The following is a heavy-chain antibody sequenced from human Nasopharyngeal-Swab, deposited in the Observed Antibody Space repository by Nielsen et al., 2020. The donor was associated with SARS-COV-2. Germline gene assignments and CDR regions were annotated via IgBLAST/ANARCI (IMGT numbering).Heavy chain of an antibody. V-gene: IGHV1-18*01. CDR2: ISVYNGDT. CDR1: GYTLSNYG. Sequence: ASVKVSCKASGYTLSNYGISWVRQTPGQGLEWMGWISVYNGDTNYAQKFQGRVTMTIDTSTSTAYMELRSLRPGDTAVYFCAREIFSGYCSGTRCYGVIYYGMDVWGQGTTVTVSS. J-gene: IGHJ6*02. CDR3: AREIFSGYCSGTRCYGVIYYGMDV. D-gene: IGHD2-15*01.